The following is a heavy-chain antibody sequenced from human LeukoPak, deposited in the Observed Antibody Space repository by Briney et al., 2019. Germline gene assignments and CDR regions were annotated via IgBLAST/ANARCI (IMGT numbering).Heavy chain of an antibody. CDR3: ARVGSSSAPDNWFDP. J-gene: IGHJ5*02. CDR2: ISSSSSYI. CDR1: GVTFSRYS. D-gene: IGHD6-6*01. V-gene: IGHV3-21*01. Sequence: GGSLRLSCASSGVTFSRYSMNWVRQAPGQGLEWVSSISSSSSYIYYADSVKGRFTITRDNAKNSLHLQVHSLRAEDTAVYYCARVGSSSAPDNWFDPWGQGTLDTVSS.